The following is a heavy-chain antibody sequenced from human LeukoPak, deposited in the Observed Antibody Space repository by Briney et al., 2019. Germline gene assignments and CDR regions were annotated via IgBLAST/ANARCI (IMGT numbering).Heavy chain of an antibody. D-gene: IGHD2-8*01. J-gene: IGHJ5*01. CDR3: ALAPNSNWFDF. CDR2: IHYSGSS. Sequence: SETLSLTCPVSGDSTSNFYWNWLRQSPGKGLEWIGNIHYSGSSVYNPSLKSRGTISIDTSRRQFFLKLNSVTAADTAVYFCALAPNSNWFDFWGPGTLVTVSS. CDR1: GDSTSNFY. V-gene: IGHV4-59*03.